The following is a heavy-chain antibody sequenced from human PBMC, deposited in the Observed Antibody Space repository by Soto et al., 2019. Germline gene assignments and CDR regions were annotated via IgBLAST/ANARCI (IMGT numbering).Heavy chain of an antibody. CDR3: VRDKGSSWFGGWFDP. CDR1: GFSFGDYA. D-gene: IGHD3-10*01. Sequence: PGGSLRLSCSGSGFSFGDYAMGWVRQAPGKRLEWVAFIRSKTYSGTTEYAAPVKGRFTISRDDSKGIAYLDMNSLKSEDTAIYYCVRDKGSSWFGGWFDPWGQGTLVTVSS. CDR2: IRSKTYSGTT. V-gene: IGHV3-49*04. J-gene: IGHJ5*02.